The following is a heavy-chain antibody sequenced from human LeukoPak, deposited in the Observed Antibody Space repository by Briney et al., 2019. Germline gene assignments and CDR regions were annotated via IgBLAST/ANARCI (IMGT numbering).Heavy chain of an antibody. CDR1: GGSISSYY. Sequence: SETLSLTCTVSGGSISSYYWSWIRQPPGKGLEWIGYIYYSGITNYNPSLKSRVTISVDTSKNEFSLKLSSVPAADTAIYYCARASPYYDFWSGYYSDFDYWGQGTLVTVSS. CDR3: ARASPYYDFWSGYYSDFDY. J-gene: IGHJ4*02. D-gene: IGHD3-3*01. V-gene: IGHV4-59*01. CDR2: IYYSGIT.